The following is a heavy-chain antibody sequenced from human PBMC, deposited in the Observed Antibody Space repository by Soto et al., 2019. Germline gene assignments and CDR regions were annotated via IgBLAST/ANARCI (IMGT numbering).Heavy chain of an antibody. D-gene: IGHD5-12*01. J-gene: IGHJ4*02. CDR3: WRVATISQKSVDY. V-gene: IGHV3-15*01. Sequence: GGSLRLSCAASGFTFSNAWMSWVRQAPGKGLEWVGRIKSKTDGGTTDYAAPVKGRFTISRDDSKNTLYLQMNSLKTEDTAMYYCWRVATISQKSVDYWGQGTLVTVSS. CDR2: IKSKTDGGTT. CDR1: GFTFSNAW.